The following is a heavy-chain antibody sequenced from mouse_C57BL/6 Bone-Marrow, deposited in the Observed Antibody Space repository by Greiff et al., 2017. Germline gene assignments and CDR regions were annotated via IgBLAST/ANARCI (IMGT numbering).Heavy chain of an antibody. J-gene: IGHJ3*01. CDR2: IDPEDGET. CDR3: ARDGNYPWFAY. V-gene: IGHV14-2*01. Sequence: VQLQQSGAELVKPGASVKLSCTASGFNIKDYYMHWVKQRPEQGLEWIGRIDPEDGETKYAPQFQGKATITADTSSNTAYLQLSSLTSEDTAVYYCARDGNYPWFAYWGQGTLVTVSA. CDR1: GFNIKDYY. D-gene: IGHD2-1*01.